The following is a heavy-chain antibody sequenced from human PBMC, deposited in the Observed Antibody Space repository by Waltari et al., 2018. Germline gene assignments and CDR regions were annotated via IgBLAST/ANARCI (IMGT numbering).Heavy chain of an antibody. CDR2: IYYRGST. CDR3: AREAAAANNWFDP. J-gene: IGHJ5*02. D-gene: IGHD6-13*01. V-gene: IGHV4-31*03. Sequence: QVQLQESGPGLVKPSQTLSLTCTVSGGSISSGGYYWSWIRQHPGKGLEWIGYIYYRGSTYYNPALKSRVTIAVDTSKNQCALKLSSVTAADTAVYYCAREAAAANNWFDPWGQGTLVTVSS. CDR1: GGSISSGGYY.